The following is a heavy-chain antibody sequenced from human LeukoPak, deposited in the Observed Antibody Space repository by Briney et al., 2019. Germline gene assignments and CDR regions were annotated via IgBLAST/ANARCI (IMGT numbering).Heavy chain of an antibody. J-gene: IGHJ5*02. Sequence: PSETLSLTCTVSGGPITTYYLSWIRQSAGMGLEWIGRISGSGVITYNPSLKSRVILSLDTSNNHFSLKLISVTAADTAVYYCARDSGTTGEAKFDPWGQGMLVTVSS. CDR1: GGPITTYY. CDR3: ARDSGTTGEAKFDP. D-gene: IGHD3-10*01. V-gene: IGHV4-4*07. CDR2: ISGSGVI.